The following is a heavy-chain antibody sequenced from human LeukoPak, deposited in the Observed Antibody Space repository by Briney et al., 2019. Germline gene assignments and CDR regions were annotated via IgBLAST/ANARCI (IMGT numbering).Heavy chain of an antibody. CDR1: GYTFTSYG. D-gene: IGHD3-10*01. Sequence: ASVKVSCKASGYTFTSYGISWVRQAPGQGLEWMGWISAYNGNTNYAQKLQGRVTMTTDTSTSTAYMELRSLRSDDTAVYYCARTPFYYGSGSYYLFDYWGQGTLVTVSS. V-gene: IGHV1-18*01. CDR2: ISAYNGNT. J-gene: IGHJ4*02. CDR3: ARTPFYYGSGSYYLFDY.